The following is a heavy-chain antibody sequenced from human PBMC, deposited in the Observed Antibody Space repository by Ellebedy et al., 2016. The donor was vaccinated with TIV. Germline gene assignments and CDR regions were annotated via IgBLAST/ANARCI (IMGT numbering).Heavy chain of an antibody. CDR3: ARGAFHDGLDV. Sequence: PGGSLRLSCAASGFTFSSYSMNWVRQAPGKGLEWISYISGSSSAIYYADSVKGRFTISRDNAKNTLTLQMNSLRAGDTAVYYCARGAFHDGLDVWGQGTTVTVSS. CDR2: ISGSSSAI. V-gene: IGHV3-48*04. CDR1: GFTFSSYS. J-gene: IGHJ6*02.